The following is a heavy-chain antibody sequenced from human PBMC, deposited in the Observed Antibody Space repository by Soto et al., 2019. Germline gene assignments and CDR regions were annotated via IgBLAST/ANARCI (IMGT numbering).Heavy chain of an antibody. Sequence: PVGSLRLSCAASGFSVRTNYMSWVRQAPGKGLEWVSVFESGGSIYYADSVKGRFIISRDYARNTVDLQLNSLRADDTAVYYCARAGVTPDFFDYWGQGTLVTDSS. CDR1: GFSVRTNY. V-gene: IGHV3-53*01. J-gene: IGHJ4*02. D-gene: IGHD2-21*02. CDR2: FESGGSI. CDR3: ARAGVTPDFFDY.